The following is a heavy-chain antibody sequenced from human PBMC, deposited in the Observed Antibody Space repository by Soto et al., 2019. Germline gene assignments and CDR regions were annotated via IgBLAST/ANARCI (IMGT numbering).Heavy chain of an antibody. V-gene: IGHV1-69*08. D-gene: IGHD2-15*01. J-gene: IGHJ6*02. CDR1: GGTFSSYT. Sequence: GASVKVSCKASGGTFSSYTISWVRQAPGQGLEWMGRIIPILGTADYAQKFQGRVTITADESTSTAYMELSSLRSEDTAVYYCASVETQRYYYGMDVWGQGTTVTSP. CDR3: ASVETQRYYYGMDV. CDR2: IIPILGTA.